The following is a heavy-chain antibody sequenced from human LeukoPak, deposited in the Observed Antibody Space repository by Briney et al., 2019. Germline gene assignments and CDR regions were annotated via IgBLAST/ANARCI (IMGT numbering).Heavy chain of an antibody. CDR2: IYSGGST. Sequence: ETLSLTCTVSGGSISRYYWSWVRQAPGKGLEWVSVIYSGGSTYYADSVKGRFTISRDNSKNTLYLQMNSLRAEDTAVYYCARADATWGQGTLVTVSS. CDR1: GGSISRYY. V-gene: IGHV3-66*01. J-gene: IGHJ4*02. CDR3: ARADAT.